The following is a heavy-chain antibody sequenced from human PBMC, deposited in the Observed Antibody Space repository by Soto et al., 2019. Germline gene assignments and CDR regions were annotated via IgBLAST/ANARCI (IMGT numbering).Heavy chain of an antibody. D-gene: IGHD3-3*01. CDR2: IYYSGST. Sequence: SETLSLTCTVSGGSISSSSYYWGWIRQPPGKGLEWIGSIYYSGSTYYNPSLKSRVTISVDTSKNQFSLKLSSVTAADTAVYYCARLRLRLSFDIWGQGTMVTVSS. CDR1: GGSISSSSYY. CDR3: ARLRLRLSFDI. J-gene: IGHJ3*02. V-gene: IGHV4-39*01.